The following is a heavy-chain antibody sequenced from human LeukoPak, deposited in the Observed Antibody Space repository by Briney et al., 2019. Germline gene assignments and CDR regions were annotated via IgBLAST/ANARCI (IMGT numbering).Heavy chain of an antibody. V-gene: IGHV3-30*02. J-gene: IGHJ4*02. Sequence: GGSLRLSCAASGFTFSSYGMHWVRQAPGKGLEWVAFIRYDGSNKYYADSVKGRFTISRDNSKNTLYLQMNSLGAEDTAVYYCAKDRRNSFAYWGKGTRVPVFS. CDR2: IRYDGSNK. CDR1: GFTFSSYG. CDR3: AKDRRNSFAY.